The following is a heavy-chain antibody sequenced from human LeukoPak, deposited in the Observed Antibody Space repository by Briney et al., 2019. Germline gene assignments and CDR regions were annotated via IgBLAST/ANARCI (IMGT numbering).Heavy chain of an antibody. CDR3: ARGVYGSGSYSANN. CDR2: INSDGSAT. D-gene: IGHD3-10*01. Sequence: GGSLRLSCAASGFTFSSYWMHWVRQAPGKGLVWVSRINSDGSATNYVDSVKGRFTISRDNAKNTLYLQMNSLRAEDTAVYYCARGVYGSGSYSANNWGQGTLVTVSS. CDR1: GFTFSSYW. J-gene: IGHJ4*02. V-gene: IGHV3-74*01.